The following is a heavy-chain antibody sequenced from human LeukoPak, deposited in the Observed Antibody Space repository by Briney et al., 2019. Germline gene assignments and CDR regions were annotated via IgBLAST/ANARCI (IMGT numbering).Heavy chain of an antibody. CDR3: TAVGATTGFDY. Sequence: GGSLRLSCAASGFTFSSYGMHWVRQAPGKGLEWVANIKQDGSEKNYVDSVKGRFSISRDNAKNSLILQMNSLRAEDTAVYYCTAVGATTGFDYWGQGTLVTVSS. CDR2: IKQDGSEK. J-gene: IGHJ4*02. D-gene: IGHD1-26*01. V-gene: IGHV3-7*03. CDR1: GFTFSSYG.